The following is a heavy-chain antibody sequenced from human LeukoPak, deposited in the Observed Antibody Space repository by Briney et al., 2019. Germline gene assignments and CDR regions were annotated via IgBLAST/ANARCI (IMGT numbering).Heavy chain of an antibody. J-gene: IGHJ4*02. D-gene: IGHD6-13*01. Sequence: SQTVSLTCAISGDSVSSNSAAWNWIRQSPSRGLEWLGRTYFRSKWYNEYAISVKSRITINPDTSKNQFSLQLNSVTPEDTAVYYCARGWEPYSSSFDYWGQGTLVTVSS. CDR1: GDSVSSNSAA. CDR3: ARGWEPYSSSFDY. V-gene: IGHV6-1*01. CDR2: TYFRSKWYN.